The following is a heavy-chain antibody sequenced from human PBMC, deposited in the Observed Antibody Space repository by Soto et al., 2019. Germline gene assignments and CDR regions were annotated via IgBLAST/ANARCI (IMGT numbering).Heavy chain of an antibody. CDR1: GGTFSNHI. Sequence: QVQLVQSGAEVKKPGSSVKVSCKASGGTFSNHIITWVRQAPGQGPEWMGRIIPMLDITNYAQKFQGRVTITADKSTTTAYKEVSSLRPEDTAMYYCEKDSPIGSVFSGHEDIDSWGQGTPVTVSS. J-gene: IGHJ4*02. D-gene: IGHD5-12*01. CDR2: IIPMLDIT. CDR3: EKDSPIGSVFSGHEDIDS. V-gene: IGHV1-69*08.